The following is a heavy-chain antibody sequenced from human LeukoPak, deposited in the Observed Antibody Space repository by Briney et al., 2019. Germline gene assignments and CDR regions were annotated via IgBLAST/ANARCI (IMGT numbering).Heavy chain of an antibody. CDR1: GFTFSNYA. CDR3: AKGGRSTVPLGVAH. J-gene: IGHJ4*02. V-gene: IGHV3-23*01. Sequence: GGSLTLSCTASGFTFSNYAMSWVRQAPGTGLEWFSAITDSGGDTYHSDSVKGRFIISRDNSKNSLYLHMNSLRAEDTAVYYCAKGGRSTVPLGVAHWGQGTLVTVSS. CDR2: ITDSGGDT. D-gene: IGHD2-15*01.